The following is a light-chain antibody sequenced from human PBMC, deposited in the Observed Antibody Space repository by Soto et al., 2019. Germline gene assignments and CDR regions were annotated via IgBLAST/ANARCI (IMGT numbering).Light chain of an antibody. CDR3: SSYTSSRTLDVV. CDR2: EVS. Sequence: QSALTQPASVSGSAGQSITISCTGSSSDVGGYNYVSWYQQQPGNAPKVMIYEVSKRPSGVSNRFSGSKSGNTASLTISGLQAEDEADYYCSSYTSSRTLDVVFGGGTKVTVL. CDR1: SSDVGGYNY. V-gene: IGLV2-14*01. J-gene: IGLJ2*01.